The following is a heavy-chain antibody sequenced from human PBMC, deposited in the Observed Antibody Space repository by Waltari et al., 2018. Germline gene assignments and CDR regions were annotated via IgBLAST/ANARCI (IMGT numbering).Heavy chain of an antibody. CDR2: VHHSGNT. D-gene: IGHD3-10*01. V-gene: IGHV4-59*11. J-gene: IGHJ3*02. CDR3: AREGDGDKGSAFDI. Sequence: QVQLQESGPGLVKPSETLSLTCNVSGVSMGGHYWVWIRQPPGKGLEWVGYVHHSGNTNYNPSLKSRVSMSIDTSNNQFALSLTSLTTADTAVYYCAREGDGDKGSAFDIWGHGTMVTVSS. CDR1: GVSMGGHY.